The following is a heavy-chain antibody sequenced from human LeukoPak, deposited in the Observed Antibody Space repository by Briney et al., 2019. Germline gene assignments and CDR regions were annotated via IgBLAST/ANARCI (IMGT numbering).Heavy chain of an antibody. J-gene: IGHJ4*02. V-gene: IGHV3-21*01. CDR3: ARGGATTSQFDY. CDR2: ICSSSSYI. D-gene: IGHD1-26*01. CDR1: GFTFSSYS. Sequence: GGSLRLSCAASGFTFSSYSMNWVRQAPGKGLVWVSSICSSSSYIYYAVSVKGRFTISRDNAKNPLYLQMNSLRAEDTAVYYCARGGATTSQFDYWGQGTLVTVSS.